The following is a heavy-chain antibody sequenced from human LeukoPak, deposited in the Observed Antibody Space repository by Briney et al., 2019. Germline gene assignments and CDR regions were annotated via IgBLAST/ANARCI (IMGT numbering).Heavy chain of an antibody. D-gene: IGHD1-1*01. CDR1: GGSVRPYF. CDR3: ARGSGTTGTIYMDV. CDR2: IDYSGST. J-gene: IGHJ6*03. V-gene: IGHV4-59*02. Sequence: SETLSLTCTVPGGSVRPYFWNWIRQSPGKGLEWLAFIDYSGSTSYNPSLNSRATISTDTSKSQFSLRLSSVTAADTAVYYCARGSGTTGTIYMDVWGKGITVTVSS.